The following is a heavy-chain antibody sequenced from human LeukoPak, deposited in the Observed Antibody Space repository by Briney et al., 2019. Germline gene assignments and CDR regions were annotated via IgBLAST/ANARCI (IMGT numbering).Heavy chain of an antibody. CDR2: ISGSGGST. CDR1: GFTFSSYA. D-gene: IGHD3-10*01. CDR3: AKDPYGSGSYYKGSYYFDY. V-gene: IGHV3-23*01. J-gene: IGHJ4*02. Sequence: GSLRLSCAASGFTFSSYAMSWVRQAPGKGLEWVSAISGSGGSTYYADSVKGRFTISRDNSKNTLYLQMNNLRAEDTAVYYCAKDPYGSGSYYKGSYYFDYWGQGTLVTVSS.